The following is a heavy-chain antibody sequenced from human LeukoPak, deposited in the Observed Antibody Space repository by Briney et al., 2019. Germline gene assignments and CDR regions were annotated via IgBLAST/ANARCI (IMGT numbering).Heavy chain of an antibody. Sequence: PGGSLSLSCAASGFTFDDYGMSWVRQAPGKGLEWVSGINWNGGSTGYADSVKGRFTISRDNAKNSLYLQMNSLRAEDTALYYCAVGVYDSSGYPFDYWGQGTLVTVSS. V-gene: IGHV3-20*04. CDR3: AVGVYDSSGYPFDY. D-gene: IGHD3-22*01. CDR2: INWNGGST. J-gene: IGHJ4*02. CDR1: GFTFDDYG.